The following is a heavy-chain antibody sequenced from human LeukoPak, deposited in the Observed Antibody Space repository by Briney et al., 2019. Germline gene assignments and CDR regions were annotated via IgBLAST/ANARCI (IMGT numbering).Heavy chain of an antibody. CDR2: IWYDGSNK. J-gene: IGHJ4*02. CDR3: ARDLCSGGSCYGFFDY. CDR1: GFTFSSYG. V-gene: IGHV3-33*01. D-gene: IGHD2-15*01. Sequence: GGSLRLSCAASGFTFSSYGMHWVRQAPGKGLEWVAVIWYDGSNKYYADSVKGRFTISRDNSKNTLYLQMNSLRAEDTAVYYCARDLCSGGSCYGFFDYWGQGTLVTVSS.